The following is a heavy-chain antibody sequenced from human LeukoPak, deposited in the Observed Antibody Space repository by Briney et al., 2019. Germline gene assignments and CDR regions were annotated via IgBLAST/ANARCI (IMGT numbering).Heavy chain of an antibody. J-gene: IGHJ4*02. CDR3: SGDGDQYGGYFDY. CDR2: IYYSGST. CDR1: GGSVSSGSYY. V-gene: IGHV4-61*01. Sequence: SETLSLTCTVSGGSVSSGSYYWSWIRQPPGKRLEWIGYIYYSGSTNYNPSLKSRVTISVDTSKNQFSLKLSSVTDADTAVYYCSGDGDQYGGYFDYWGQGTMVTVSS. D-gene: IGHD4/OR15-4a*01.